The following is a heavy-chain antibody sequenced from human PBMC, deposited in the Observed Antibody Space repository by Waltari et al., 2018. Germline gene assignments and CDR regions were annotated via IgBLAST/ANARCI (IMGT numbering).Heavy chain of an antibody. CDR1: GYTFTDYY. Sequence: EVQLVQSGAEVKKPGATVKISCKASGYTFTDYYMHWVQQAPGKGLEWMGRVVPEDGEPIYAEKFQGRVTITADTSTDTAYMELSSLRSEDTAVYYCATVGLHLTGDWFDPWGQGTLVTVSS. CDR2: VVPEDGEP. CDR3: ATVGLHLTGDWFDP. J-gene: IGHJ5*02. V-gene: IGHV1-69-2*01. D-gene: IGHD7-27*01.